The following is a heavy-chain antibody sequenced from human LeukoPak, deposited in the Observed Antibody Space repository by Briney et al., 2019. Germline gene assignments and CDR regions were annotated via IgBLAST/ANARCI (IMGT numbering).Heavy chain of an antibody. V-gene: IGHV3-74*01. Sequence: GGSLRLSCAASGFTVSNYWMYWVRQAPGKGLVSVSRIHPDGGSTNYADSVKGRFTISRDNAENTLFLQMNSLSTEDTAVYYCARDLSVPWGQGTLVTVSS. D-gene: IGHD3-3*01. CDR2: IHPDGGST. CDR1: GFTVSNYW. J-gene: IGHJ4*02. CDR3: ARDLSVP.